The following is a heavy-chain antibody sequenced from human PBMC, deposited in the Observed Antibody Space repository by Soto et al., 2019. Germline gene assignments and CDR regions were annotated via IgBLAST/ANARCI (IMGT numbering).Heavy chain of an antibody. CDR3: AKLSGNYYFDY. Sequence: VGSLRLSCAASGFTFSSYAMTWVRQAPGEGLGWVSTIGGSGGNTYDADSVKGRFTISRDNSKNTLYLQMNSLRAEDTAVYYCAKLSGNYYFDYWGQGTLVTVSS. CDR1: GFTFSSYA. D-gene: IGHD3-10*01. J-gene: IGHJ4*02. CDR2: IGGSGGNT. V-gene: IGHV3-23*01.